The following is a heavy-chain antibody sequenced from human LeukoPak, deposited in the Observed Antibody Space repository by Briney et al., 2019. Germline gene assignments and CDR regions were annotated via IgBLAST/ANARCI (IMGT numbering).Heavy chain of an antibody. CDR1: GFTFSSYG. Sequence: GGSLRLSCVASGFTFSSYGMHWVRQAPGKGLEWVSYISSTSSTIYYADSVKGRFTISRDNAKNSLFLQMNSLRAEDTAVYYCATDGGSWGQGTLVTVSS. J-gene: IGHJ5*02. V-gene: IGHV3-48*04. D-gene: IGHD2-15*01. CDR3: ATDGGS. CDR2: ISSTSSTI.